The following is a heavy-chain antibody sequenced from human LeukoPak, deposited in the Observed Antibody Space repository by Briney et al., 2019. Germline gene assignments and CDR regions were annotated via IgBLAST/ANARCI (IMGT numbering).Heavy chain of an antibody. CDR2: IKQDGSEK. V-gene: IGHV3-7*03. Sequence: GGSLRLSCAASGLSFSSYWTSWVRQAPGKGLEWVANIKQDGSEKYYVDSVKGRFTISRDNSKNTLYLQMNSLRAEDTAVYYCAKEVLLWFGESRNNWFDPWGQGTLVTVSS. D-gene: IGHD3-10*01. CDR1: GLSFSSYW. J-gene: IGHJ5*02. CDR3: AKEVLLWFGESRNNWFDP.